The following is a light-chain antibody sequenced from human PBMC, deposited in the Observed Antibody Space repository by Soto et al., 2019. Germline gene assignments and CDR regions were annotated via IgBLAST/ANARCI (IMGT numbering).Light chain of an antibody. CDR1: SSNIGAGYD. J-gene: IGLJ3*02. Sequence: QSVLTQPPSVSGAPGQRVTISCTGSSSNIGAGYDVHWYQQLPGTAPKLLIYGNSNRPSGVPDRFSGSKSGTSASLAITGLQAEDEADYYCQSYDSSPSGSVFGGGTKLIVL. CDR2: GNS. CDR3: QSYDSSPSGSV. V-gene: IGLV1-40*01.